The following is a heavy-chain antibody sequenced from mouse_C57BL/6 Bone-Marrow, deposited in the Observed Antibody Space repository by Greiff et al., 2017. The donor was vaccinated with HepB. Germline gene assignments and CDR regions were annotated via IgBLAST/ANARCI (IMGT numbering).Heavy chain of an antibody. Sequence: EVQLQQSGPELVKPGASVKMSCKASGYTFTDYNMHWVKQSHGKSLEWIGYLNPNNGGTSYNQKFKGKATLTVNKSSSPAYMELRSRTSEDAAVYYVAGGTTVVYFDYWGQGTTLTVSS. CDR1: GYTFTDYN. V-gene: IGHV1-22*01. D-gene: IGHD1-1*01. J-gene: IGHJ2*01. CDR3: AGGTTVVYFDY. CDR2: LNPNNGGT.